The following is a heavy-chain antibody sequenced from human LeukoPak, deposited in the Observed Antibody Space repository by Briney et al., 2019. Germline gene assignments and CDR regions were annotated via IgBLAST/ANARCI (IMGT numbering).Heavy chain of an antibody. D-gene: IGHD3-22*01. J-gene: IGHJ4*02. CDR1: VFTFSSYW. V-gene: IGHV3-7*01. CDR3: ARGHYYDSSGYSGY. CDR2: IKEDGSEK. Sequence: GGSLRLSCAASVFTFSSYWMNWVRQAPWKGLEWVANIKEDGSEKNYVDSVKGRFTISRDNAKNSLYLQMNSLRAEDTAVYYCARGHYYDSSGYSGYWGQGTLVTVSS.